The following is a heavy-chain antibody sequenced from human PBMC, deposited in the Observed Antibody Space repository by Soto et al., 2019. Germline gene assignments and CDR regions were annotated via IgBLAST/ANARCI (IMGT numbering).Heavy chain of an antibody. CDR3: AKQGDYDFWSSSNNWLDP. V-gene: IGHV3-23*01. CDR1: GFSFSSYA. J-gene: IGHJ5*02. D-gene: IGHD3-3*01. Sequence: PGGSLRLSCAASGFSFSSYAISWVRQAPGKGLEWVSSIGGRGGSTYYADSVKGRFTISRDNSKNTVYLQMNSLRVEDTAVYYCAKQGDYDFWSSSNNWLDPWGQGTQVTVSS. CDR2: IGGRGGST.